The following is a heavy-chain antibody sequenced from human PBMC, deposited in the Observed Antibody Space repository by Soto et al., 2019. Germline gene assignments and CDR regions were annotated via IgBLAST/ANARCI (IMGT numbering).Heavy chain of an antibody. V-gene: IGHV1-46*01. CDR1: GYTFTSYY. CDR3: ARDQHYYDSSGYYIYYYYGMDV. J-gene: IGHJ6*02. D-gene: IGHD3-22*01. Sequence: ASVKVSCKASGYTFTSYYMHWVRQAPGRGLEWMGIINPSGGSTSYAQKFQGRVTMTRDTSTSTVYMELSSLRSEDTAVYYCARDQHYYDSSGYYIYYYYGMDVWGQGTTVTVSS. CDR2: INPSGGST.